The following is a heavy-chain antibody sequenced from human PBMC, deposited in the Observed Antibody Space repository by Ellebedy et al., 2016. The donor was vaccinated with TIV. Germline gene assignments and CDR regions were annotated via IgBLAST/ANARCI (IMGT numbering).Heavy chain of an antibody. D-gene: IGHD3-10*01. CDR2: IYSGGST. J-gene: IGHJ4*02. CDR1: GFTVDSNY. Sequence: PGGSLRLSCAGSGFTVDSNYMSWVRQAPGKGLEWVSVIYSGGSTYYADSVKGRVTISKDNSKNTLYLQMNSLRAEDTAVYYCAKGWSSETARYGEYWGQGTLVTVSS. V-gene: IGHV3-53*01. CDR3: AKGWSSETARYGEY.